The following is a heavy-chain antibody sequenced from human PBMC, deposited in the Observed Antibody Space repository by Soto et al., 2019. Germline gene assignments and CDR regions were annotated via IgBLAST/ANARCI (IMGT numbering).Heavy chain of an antibody. CDR2: IIPIFGTA. D-gene: IGHD2-15*01. J-gene: IGHJ6*02. CDR1: GGTFSSYA. CDR3: ARDRLDIVVVVAATPYYYYGMDV. Sequence: QVQLVQSGAEVKKPGSSVKVSCKASGGTFSSYAISWVRQAPGQGLEWMGGIIPIFGTANYAQKFQGRVTITADESTSTAYMELSSLRSEDTAVYYCARDRLDIVVVVAATPYYYYGMDVRGQGTTVTVSS. V-gene: IGHV1-69*01.